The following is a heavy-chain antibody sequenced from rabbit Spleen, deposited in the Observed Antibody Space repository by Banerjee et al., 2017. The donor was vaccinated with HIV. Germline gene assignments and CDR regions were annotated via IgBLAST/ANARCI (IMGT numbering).Heavy chain of an antibody. D-gene: IGHD8-1*01. V-gene: IGHV1S45*01. CDR1: GFSFSISYY. J-gene: IGHJ3*01. CDR3: AREGASSSFSSYGMDL. Sequence: QEQLVESGGDLVQPEGSLTLTCKASGFSFSISYYMCWVRQAPGKGLEWIACIDTYSGNTYYASWAKGRFTISKTSSTTVTLQMTSLTAADTATYFCAREGASSSFSSYGMDLWGQGTLVTVS. CDR2: IDTYSGNT.